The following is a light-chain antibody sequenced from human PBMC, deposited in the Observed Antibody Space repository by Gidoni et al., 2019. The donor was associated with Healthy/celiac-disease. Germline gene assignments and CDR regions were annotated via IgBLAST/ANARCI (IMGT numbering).Light chain of an antibody. CDR2: AAS. CDR3: QKYNSAPQP. V-gene: IGKV1-27*01. J-gene: IGKJ1*01. Sequence: DIQRTQSPSSLSASVGDRVTITCRASQGISNYLAWYQQKPGKVPKLLLYAASPLQSGVPSRFSGSGSGTDFTLPISSLQPEAVATYYCQKYNSAPQPFXQXTKVEIK. CDR1: QGISNY.